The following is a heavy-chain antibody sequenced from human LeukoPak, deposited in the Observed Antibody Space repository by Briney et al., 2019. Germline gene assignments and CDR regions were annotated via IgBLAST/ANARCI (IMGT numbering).Heavy chain of an antibody. J-gene: IGHJ4*02. D-gene: IGHD3-10*01. CDR1: GYNFANYW. CDR2: IYPGNSES. Sequence: GESLKISCKGSGYNFANYWIGWVRQMPGKGLEWMGIIYPGNSESRYSPSFQGQVTISADKSISTAYLQWRSLKASDTAVYYCARHLPWFGTNLREFDFWGQGTLVTVYS. V-gene: IGHV5-51*01. CDR3: ARHLPWFGTNLREFDF.